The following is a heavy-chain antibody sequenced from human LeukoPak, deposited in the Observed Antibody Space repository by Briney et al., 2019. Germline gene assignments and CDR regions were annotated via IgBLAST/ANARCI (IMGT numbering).Heavy chain of an antibody. Sequence: TGGSLRLSCAASGFTFCSYEMNWVGQAHGQGLEWVSYISSSGSTIYYADSVKGRFTISRDNAKNSLYLQMNSLRAEDTAVYYCAELGITMIGGVWGKGTTVTISS. J-gene: IGHJ6*04. CDR3: AELGITMIGGV. D-gene: IGHD3-10*02. CDR1: GFTFCSYE. CDR2: ISSSGSTI. V-gene: IGHV3-48*03.